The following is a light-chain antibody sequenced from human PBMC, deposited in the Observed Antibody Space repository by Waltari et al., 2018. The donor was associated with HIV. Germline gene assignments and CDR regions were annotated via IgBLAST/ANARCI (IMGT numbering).Light chain of an antibody. V-gene: IGLV3-25*03. J-gene: IGLJ2*01. CDR1: ALTKQY. CDR3: QSADNSGTYDVV. Sequence: SYYLTQPPSVSVSPGQTARITCSGDALTKQYVYRYQQKPGQAPVLVISKDNERPSGIPSRFSGFSSGTTVTLTISGVQAEDEADYYCQSADNSGTYDVVFGGGTKLTVL. CDR2: KDN.